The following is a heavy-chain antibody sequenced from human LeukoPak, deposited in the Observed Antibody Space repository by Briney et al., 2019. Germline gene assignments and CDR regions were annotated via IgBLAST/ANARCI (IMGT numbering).Heavy chain of an antibody. CDR3: ARSPLAFYDSSGYPRVWFDP. Sequence: SQTLSLTCTVSGDSISSGGYSWSWIRQPPGKGLEWIGYIYHIGYISQSGNIYQNPSLKSRVTISLDTSRNQFSLKLSSVTAADTAVYYCARSPLAFYDSSGYPRVWFDPWGQGTLVTVSS. J-gene: IGHJ5*02. V-gene: IGHV4-30-2*01. CDR2: ISQSGNI. D-gene: IGHD3-22*01. CDR1: GDSISSGGYS.